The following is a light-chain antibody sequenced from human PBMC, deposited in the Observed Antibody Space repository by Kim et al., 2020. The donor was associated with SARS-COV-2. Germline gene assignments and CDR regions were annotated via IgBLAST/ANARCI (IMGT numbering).Light chain of an antibody. V-gene: IGKV3-20*01. J-gene: IGKJ4*01. CDR3: QQYGTSPALT. CDR2: DAS. CDR1: QSVSSSY. Sequence: EIVLTQSPGTLSLSPGERATLSCRARQSVSSSYLAWYQQEPGQAPRLLIYDASTRATGIPDRFSGSGSGTDFTLTISRLEPEDFAVYYCQQYGTSPALTFGGGTKVDIK.